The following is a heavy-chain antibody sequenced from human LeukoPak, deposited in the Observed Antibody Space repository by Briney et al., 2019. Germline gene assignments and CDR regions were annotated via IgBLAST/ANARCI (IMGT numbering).Heavy chain of an antibody. J-gene: IGHJ4*02. CDR1: GGSISSYY. D-gene: IGHD3-10*01. V-gene: IGHV4-4*07. Sequence: PETLSLTCTVSGGSISSYYWSWIRQPAGKGLEWIGRIYTSGSTNYNPSLKSRVTMSVDTSKNQFSLKLSSVTAADTAVYYCARDMERFGELFPNYFDYWGQGTLVTVSS. CDR2: IYTSGST. CDR3: ARDMERFGELFPNYFDY.